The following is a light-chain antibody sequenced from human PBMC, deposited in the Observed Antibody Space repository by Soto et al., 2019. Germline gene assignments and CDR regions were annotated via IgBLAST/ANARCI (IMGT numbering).Light chain of an antibody. J-gene: IGLJ1*01. Sequence: QSALTQPASVSGSPGQSITISCTGTSSDIGSYNYISWYQQYPDKGPKLMIYGVTNRPSGVSNRFSGSKSGYTASLTISGLQAEDEADYYCCSYTTTPAYVFGTGTKVTVL. V-gene: IGLV2-14*03. CDR3: CSYTTTPAYV. CDR2: GVT. CDR1: SSDIGSYNY.